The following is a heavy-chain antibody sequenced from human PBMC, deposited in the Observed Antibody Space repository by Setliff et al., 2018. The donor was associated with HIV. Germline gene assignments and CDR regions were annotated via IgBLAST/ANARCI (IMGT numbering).Heavy chain of an antibody. CDR2: IFHSGDT. CDR1: GVSVGSGDYY. CDR3: ATRPRIAARPFDY. Sequence: SETLSLTCSVSGVSVGSGDYYWHWIRQHPEKALEWIGYIFHSGDTYYNPSLKSRISMSVDTSKNQFSLELTSLTAADTAVYYCATRPRIAARPFDYWGQGMLITVSS. D-gene: IGHD6-6*01. J-gene: IGHJ4*02. V-gene: IGHV4-31*03.